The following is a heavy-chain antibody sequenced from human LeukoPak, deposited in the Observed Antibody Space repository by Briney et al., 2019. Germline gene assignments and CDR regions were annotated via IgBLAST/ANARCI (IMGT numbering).Heavy chain of an antibody. D-gene: IGHD1-26*01. CDR3: AREPLSKYMYRDFDY. CDR1: GYTFTSYY. V-gene: IGHV1-46*01. CDR2: INPSGGST. J-gene: IGHJ4*02. Sequence: PGASVKVSCKASGYTFTSYYMHWVRQAPGQGLEWMGIINPSGGSTSYAQKFQGRVTMTTDTSTSTAYMELRSLRSDDTAVYYCAREPLSKYMYRDFDYWGQGTLVTVSS.